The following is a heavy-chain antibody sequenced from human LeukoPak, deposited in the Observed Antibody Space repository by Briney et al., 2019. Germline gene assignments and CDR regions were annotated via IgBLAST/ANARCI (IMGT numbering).Heavy chain of an antibody. J-gene: IGHJ3*02. CDR3: ARLSDSSTYGAFDI. Sequence: GGSLRLSCAASGFTISTNYMSWVRQAPGKGLEWVSVLYSGGSAYYPDSVKGRFTISRDNSQNTLYLQMDSLRPEDTAVYYCARLSDSSTYGAFDIWGHGTMVTVSS. V-gene: IGHV3-66*02. D-gene: IGHD3-22*01. CDR2: LYSGGSA. CDR1: GFTISTNY.